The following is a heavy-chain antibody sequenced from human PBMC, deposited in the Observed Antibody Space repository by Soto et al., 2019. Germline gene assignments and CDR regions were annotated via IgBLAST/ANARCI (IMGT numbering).Heavy chain of an antibody. CDR1: GFTFSSYA. CDR3: AREQKVGATPIDY. V-gene: IGHV3-23*01. J-gene: IGHJ4*02. Sequence: EVQLLESGGGLVQPGGSLGLSCAASGFTFSSYAMSWVRQAPGKGLEWVSAISGSGGSTYYADSVKGRFTISRDNYKNTLYLQMNSLRAEDTAVYYCAREQKVGATPIDYWGQGNLVTVSS. D-gene: IGHD1-26*01. CDR2: ISGSGGST.